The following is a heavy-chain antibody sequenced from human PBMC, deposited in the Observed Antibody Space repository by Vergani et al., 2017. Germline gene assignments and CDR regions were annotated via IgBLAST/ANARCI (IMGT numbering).Heavy chain of an antibody. CDR2: IYNSGNG. V-gene: IGHV4-39*01. Sequence: QMQLQESGPGLVKASETLSLTCTVSGGSIISRSYYWGWIRQPPGKGLEWIGSIYNSGNGDSSSSLKSRVTISADTAKNQFSLRLTSVTAADTAVYYCASGKYYSDSTSHFCWRYFDVWGRGTLVTVPS. D-gene: IGHD3-16*01. CDR3: ASGKYYSDSTSHFCWRYFDV. J-gene: IGHJ2*01. CDR1: GGSIISRSYY.